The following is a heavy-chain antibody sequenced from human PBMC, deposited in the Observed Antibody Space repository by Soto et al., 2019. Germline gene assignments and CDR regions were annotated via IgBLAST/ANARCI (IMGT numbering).Heavy chain of an antibody. CDR3: ARRVIGSSRAFDI. CDR1: GFAFSSHP. V-gene: IGHV3-23*01. Sequence: WSLRLSCAASGFAFSSHPMSWVRQAPEKGLEWVAGISDGGDLTYNADSVRGRFTISRDHSRNTLYLQMNSLRAEDTAVYYCARRVIGSSRAFDIWGQGTMVTVSS. D-gene: IGHD3-10*01. CDR2: ISDGGDLT. J-gene: IGHJ3*02.